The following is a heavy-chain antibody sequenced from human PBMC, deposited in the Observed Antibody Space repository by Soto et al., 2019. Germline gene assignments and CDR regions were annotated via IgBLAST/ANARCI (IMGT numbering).Heavy chain of an antibody. CDR1: GYTFTSYD. J-gene: IGHJ6*03. CDR3: ARASMGSSWYYYYYYMDV. D-gene: IGHD6-13*01. Sequence: ASVKVSCKASGYTFTSYDINWVRQATGQGLEWMGWMNPNSGNTGYAQKFQGRVTMTRNTSISTAYMELSSLRSEDTAVYYCARASMGSSWYYYYYYMDVWGKGTTVTVSS. V-gene: IGHV1-8*01. CDR2: MNPNSGNT.